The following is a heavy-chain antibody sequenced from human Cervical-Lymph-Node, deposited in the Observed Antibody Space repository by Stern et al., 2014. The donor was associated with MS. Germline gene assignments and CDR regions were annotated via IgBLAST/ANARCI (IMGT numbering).Heavy chain of an antibody. CDR1: GGSTSSYY. V-gene: IGHV4-59*08. CDR2: ISSSGGT. Sequence: VQLVESGPGLVKPSETLSLTCTVSGGSTSSYYWSWIRQPPGKGLEWIGYISSSGGTKYNPSLTSRVTISVDTSKTQFALNLSSVTAADAAVYYCARGYTTSSGRPDYWGQGTLVTVST. CDR3: ARGYTTSSGRPDY. D-gene: IGHD6-6*01. J-gene: IGHJ4*02.